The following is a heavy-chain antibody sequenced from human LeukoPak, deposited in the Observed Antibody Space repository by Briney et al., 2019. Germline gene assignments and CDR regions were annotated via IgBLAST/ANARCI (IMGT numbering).Heavy chain of an antibody. Sequence: SVKVSCKASGGTFSSYAISWVRQAPGQGLEWMGRIIPILGIPNYAQNFQGRVTISADKSTSTAYMELSSLRSEDTAVYYCAICSTYSSNRPPSGVPDYWGQGTLVTVSS. J-gene: IGHJ4*02. D-gene: IGHD6-19*01. V-gene: IGHV1-69*04. CDR3: AICSTYSSNRPPSGVPDY. CDR2: IIPILGIP. CDR1: GGTFSSYA.